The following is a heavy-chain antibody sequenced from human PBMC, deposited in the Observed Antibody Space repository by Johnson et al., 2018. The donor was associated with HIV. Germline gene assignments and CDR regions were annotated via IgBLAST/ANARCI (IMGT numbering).Heavy chain of an antibody. J-gene: IGHJ3*02. CDR3: TRRVTRYYDILTAYSKGDDAFDI. CDR1: GFTFSDYY. V-gene: IGHV3-11*04. CDR2: ITGSGSSI. D-gene: IGHD3-9*01. Sequence: QMQLVESGGGLVKPGGSLRLSCAASGFTFSDYYMSWIRQAPGKGLEWVSYITGSGSSIYYADSVKGRFTISRDNAKNSLYLQMDSLRGEDTAVYYCTRRVTRYYDILTAYSKGDDAFDIWGQGTMVTVSS.